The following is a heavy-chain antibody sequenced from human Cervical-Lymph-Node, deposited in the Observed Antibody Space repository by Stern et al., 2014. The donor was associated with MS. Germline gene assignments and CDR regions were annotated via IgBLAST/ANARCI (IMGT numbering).Heavy chain of an antibody. D-gene: IGHD1-1*01. CDR3: ARDRDWNLDY. V-gene: IGHV1-18*01. Sequence: VQLVESGAEAMEPGASVKVSCKASGYTFPTNGISWVRQAPGQGLEWMGWISANSGNPKYARNFQGRVTMTTDTSTNTAYMELRSLTSDDTAVYYCARDRDWNLDYWGQGTLVTVSS. J-gene: IGHJ4*02. CDR2: ISANSGNP. CDR1: GYTFPTNG.